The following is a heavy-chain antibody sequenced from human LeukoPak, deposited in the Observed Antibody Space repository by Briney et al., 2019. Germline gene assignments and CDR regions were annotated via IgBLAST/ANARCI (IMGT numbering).Heavy chain of an antibody. D-gene: IGHD2-2*01. CDR1: GFTFSDYY. CDR2: INHSGST. CDR3: ARHKSSTSCFDY. V-gene: IGHV4-34*01. Sequence: GSLRLSCAASGFTFSDYYMSWIRQPPGKGLEWIGEINHSGSTNYNPSLKSRVTISVDTSKNQYSLKLSSVTAADTAVYYCARHKSSTSCFDYWGQGTLVTVSS. J-gene: IGHJ4*02.